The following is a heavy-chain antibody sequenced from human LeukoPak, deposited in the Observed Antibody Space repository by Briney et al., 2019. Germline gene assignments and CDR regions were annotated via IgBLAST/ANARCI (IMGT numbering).Heavy chain of an antibody. CDR3: ARDRLSYLDY. Sequence: PSETLSLTCTVSGGSISSGGYYWSWIRQHPGKGLEWIGHIYYSGSTYYNPSLKSRVTISVDTSKNQFSLKLSSVTAADTAVYYCARDRLSYLDYWGQGTLVTVSS. D-gene: IGHD6-19*01. CDR2: IYYSGST. CDR1: GGSISSGGYY. J-gene: IGHJ4*02. V-gene: IGHV4-31*03.